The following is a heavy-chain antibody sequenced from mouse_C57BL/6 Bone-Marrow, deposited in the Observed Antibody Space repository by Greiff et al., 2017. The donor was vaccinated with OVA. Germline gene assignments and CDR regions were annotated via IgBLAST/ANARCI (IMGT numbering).Heavy chain of an antibody. Sequence: EVKLVESGGGLVQPGGSLKLSCAASGFTFSDYYMYWVRQTPEKRLEWVAYISNGGGSTYYPDTVQGRFTISRDNAKNTLYLQMSRLKSEDTAMYYCARRRAMDYWGQGTSVTVSS. CDR1: GFTFSDYY. J-gene: IGHJ4*01. CDR2: ISNGGGST. CDR3: ARRRAMDY. V-gene: IGHV5-12*01.